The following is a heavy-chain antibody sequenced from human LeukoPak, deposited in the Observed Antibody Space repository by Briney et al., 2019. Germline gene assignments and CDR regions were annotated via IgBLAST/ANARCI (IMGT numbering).Heavy chain of an antibody. V-gene: IGHV1-69*05. J-gene: IGHJ5*02. D-gene: IGHD4-17*01. Sequence: SVKVSCKTSGGTFNNSAISMVRQAPVQGNEWLGGITSLFVTAGQAQKCQGRVSIPKDQSTRTVYLELTSLASDATAVYYCARDVHGDYGSGWFDPWGQGTLVSVSS. CDR3: ARDVHGDYGSGWFDP. CDR2: ITSLFVTA. CDR1: GGTFNNSA.